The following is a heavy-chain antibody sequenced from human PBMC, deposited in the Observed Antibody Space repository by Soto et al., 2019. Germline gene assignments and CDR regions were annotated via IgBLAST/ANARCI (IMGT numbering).Heavy chain of an antibody. CDR3: ASRYGACMDV. CDR2: IIPIFGTA. CDR1: GGTFSSYA. D-gene: IGHD4-17*01. V-gene: IGHV1-69*13. J-gene: IGHJ6*02. Sequence: GASVKVSCKASGGTFSSYAISWVRQAPGQGLEWMGGIIPIFGTANYAQKFQGRVTITADESTSTASMELSSLRSEDTAVYYCASRYGACMDVWVQGTTVTVSS.